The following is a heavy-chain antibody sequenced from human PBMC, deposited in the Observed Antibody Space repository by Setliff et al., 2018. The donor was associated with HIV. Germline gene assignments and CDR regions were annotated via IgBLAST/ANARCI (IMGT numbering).Heavy chain of an antibody. V-gene: IGHV4-31*02. CDR1: GGSISSSGYY. CDR2: IHYSGST. CDR3: ARERGSGSLDAFDI. D-gene: IGHD3-10*01. J-gene: IGHJ3*02. Sequence: LSLTCTVSGGSISSSGYYWSWIRQHPGKGLEWIGYIHYSGSTSFNPSLKSRVTISVDTSNNQFSLKLRSVTAADTAVYYCARERGSGSLDAFDIWGHGTMVTVSS.